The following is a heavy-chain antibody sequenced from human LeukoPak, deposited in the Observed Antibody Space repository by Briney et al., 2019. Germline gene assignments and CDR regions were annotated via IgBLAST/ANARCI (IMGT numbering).Heavy chain of an antibody. D-gene: IGHD5-18*01. V-gene: IGHV3-73*01. Sequence: PGGSLRLSCVGSGFIFRESAIHWVRQASGRGLEWVGRIRSQPKNHTTSYGESVKDRFVISRDDLKNTVYLQMNSLRAEDTAVYYCARLHTAMVQWGQGTLVTVSS. J-gene: IGHJ4*02. CDR1: GFIFRESA. CDR2: IRSQPKNHTT. CDR3: ARLHTAMVQ.